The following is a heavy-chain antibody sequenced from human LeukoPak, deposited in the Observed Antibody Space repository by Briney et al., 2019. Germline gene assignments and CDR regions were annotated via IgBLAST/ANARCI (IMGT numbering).Heavy chain of an antibody. CDR2: IYYSGST. CDR1: GGSISSYY. Sequence: PSETLSLTCTVSGGSISSYYWSWIRQPPGKGLEWIGYIYYSGSTNYNPSLKSRVTTSVDTSKNQFSLKLSSVTAADTAVYYCASGVMSGSYLVDYWGQGTLVTVSS. D-gene: IGHD1-26*01. J-gene: IGHJ4*02. CDR3: ASGVMSGSYLVDY. V-gene: IGHV4-59*01.